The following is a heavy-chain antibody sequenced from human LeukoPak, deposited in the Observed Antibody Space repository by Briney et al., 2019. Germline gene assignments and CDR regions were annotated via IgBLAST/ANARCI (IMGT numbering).Heavy chain of an antibody. CDR1: GFTFSSYA. D-gene: IGHD3-10*01. CDR3: ARVEGEWDYFDY. V-gene: IGHV3-30-3*01. Sequence: GRSLRLSCAASGFTFSSYAMHWVSQAPGKGLEWVAVISYDGSNKYYADSVKGRFTISRDNSKNTLYLQMNSLRAEDTAVYYCARVEGEWDYFDYWGQGTLVTVSS. CDR2: ISYDGSNK. J-gene: IGHJ4*02.